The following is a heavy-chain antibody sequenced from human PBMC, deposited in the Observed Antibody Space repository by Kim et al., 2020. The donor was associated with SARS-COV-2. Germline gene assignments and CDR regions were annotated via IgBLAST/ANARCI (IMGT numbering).Heavy chain of an antibody. CDR1: GFTVSSNY. J-gene: IGHJ3*02. CDR2: IYSGGST. V-gene: IGHV3-53*04. Sequence: GGSLRLSCAASGFTVSSNYMSWVRQAPGKGLEWVSVIYSGGSTYYADSVKGRFTISRHNSKNTLYLQMNSLRAEDTAVYYCARAGGVIFNDAFDIWGQGTMVTVSS. D-gene: IGHD3-10*01. CDR3: ARAGGVIFNDAFDI.